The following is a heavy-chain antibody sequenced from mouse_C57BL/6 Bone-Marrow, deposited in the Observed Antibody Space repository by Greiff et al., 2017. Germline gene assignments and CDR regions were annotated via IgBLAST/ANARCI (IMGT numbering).Heavy chain of an antibody. V-gene: IGHV1-55*01. J-gene: IGHJ1*03. CDR3: ASDWYFDV. CDR2: IYPGSGST. CDR1: GYTFTSYW. Sequence: QVQLQQPGAELVKPGASVTMSCKASGYTFTSYWITWVKQRPGQGLEWIGDIYPGSGSTNYNEKFKSKATLTVDASASTAYMQLSSLTSEDSAVYYCASDWYFDVWGTGTTVTVSS.